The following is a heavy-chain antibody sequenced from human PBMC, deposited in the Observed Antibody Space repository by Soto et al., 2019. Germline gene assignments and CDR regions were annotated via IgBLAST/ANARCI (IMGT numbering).Heavy chain of an antibody. Sequence: GESLKISCKGSGYSFTSYWIGWVRQMPGKGLEWMGIIYPGDSDTRYSPSFQGQVTISADKSISTAYLQWSSLMASDTAMYYCARQRYSSSSYYYYGMDVWGQGTTVTVSS. CDR3: ARQRYSSSSYYYYGMDV. D-gene: IGHD6-6*01. J-gene: IGHJ6*02. CDR1: GYSFTSYW. CDR2: IYPGDSDT. V-gene: IGHV5-51*01.